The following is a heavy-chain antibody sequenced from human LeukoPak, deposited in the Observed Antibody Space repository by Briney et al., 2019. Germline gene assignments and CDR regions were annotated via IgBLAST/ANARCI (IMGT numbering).Heavy chain of an antibody. CDR2: TYYSGST. CDR3: ARERYYYDSSGYPEE. J-gene: IGHJ4*02. Sequence: SETLSLTCTVSGGSISNSDYYWSWIRQHPGKGLEWIGYTYYSGSTYYNPSLKSRVTISLDTSKNQFSLKLSSVTAADTAVYYCARERYYYDSSGYPEEWGQGTLVTVSS. CDR1: GGSISNSDYY. D-gene: IGHD3-22*01. V-gene: IGHV4-31*03.